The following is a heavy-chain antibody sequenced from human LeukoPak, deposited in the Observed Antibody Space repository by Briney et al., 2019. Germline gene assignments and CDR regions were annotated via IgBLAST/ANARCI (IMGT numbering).Heavy chain of an antibody. D-gene: IGHD5-24*01. V-gene: IGHV3-48*03. J-gene: IGHJ4*02. CDR1: GFTSSSYE. CDR2: ISSSGSTI. CDR3: ASFRRDGYNY. Sequence: GGSLRLSCAASGFTSSSYEMNWVRQAPGKGLEWVSYISSSGSTIYYADSVKGRFTISRDNAKNSLYLQMNSLRAEDTAVYYCASFRRDGYNYWGQGTLVTVSS.